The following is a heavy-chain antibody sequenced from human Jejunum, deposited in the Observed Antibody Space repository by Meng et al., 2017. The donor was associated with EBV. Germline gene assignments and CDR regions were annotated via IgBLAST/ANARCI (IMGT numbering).Heavy chain of an antibody. CDR2: IGGPGTDT. Sequence: EVKMVESGGTFVQPGGSLSVSCDTSGFPFDSYAMTWVRQAPGKGLEWVSSIGGPGTDTYYADSVKGRFTISRDNSKNMLSLQMNSLRAEDTATYYCAKDGVPRNGVWDYFDLWGQGPLVTVSS. CDR1: GFPFDSYA. CDR3: AKDGVPRNGVWDYFDL. J-gene: IGHJ4*02. V-gene: IGHV3-23*04. D-gene: IGHD1-14*01.